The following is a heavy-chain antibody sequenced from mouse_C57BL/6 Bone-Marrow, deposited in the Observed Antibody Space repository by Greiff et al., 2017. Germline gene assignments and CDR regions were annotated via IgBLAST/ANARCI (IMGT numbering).Heavy chain of an antibody. J-gene: IGHJ4*01. D-gene: IGHD1-1*01. CDR3: AITTVVATPYYYAMDY. CDR2: INPNNGGT. V-gene: IGHV1-26*01. CDR1: GYTFTDYY. Sequence: EVQLQQSGPELVKPGASVKISCKASGYTFTDYYMNWVKQSHGKSLEWIGDINPNNGGTSYNQKFKGKATLTVDKSSSTAYMELRSLTSEDSAVYYCAITTVVATPYYYAMDYWGQGTSVTGSS.